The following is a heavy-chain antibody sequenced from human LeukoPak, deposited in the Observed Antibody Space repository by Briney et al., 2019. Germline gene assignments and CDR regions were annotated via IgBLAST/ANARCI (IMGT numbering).Heavy chain of an antibody. D-gene: IGHD3-10*01. CDR1: GGSFSGYY. V-gene: IGHV4-34*01. Sequence: SETLSLTCAVYGGSFSGYYWSWIRQPPGKGLEWIGEINHSGSTNYNPSLKSRVTISVDTSKDQFSLKLSSVTAADTAVYYCARGRGWFGELPLNYWGQGTLVTVSS. CDR3: ARGRGWFGELPLNY. J-gene: IGHJ4*02. CDR2: INHSGST.